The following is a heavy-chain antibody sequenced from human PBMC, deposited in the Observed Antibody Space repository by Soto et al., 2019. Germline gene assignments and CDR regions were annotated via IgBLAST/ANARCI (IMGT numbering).Heavy chain of an antibody. CDR1: GGSISSGDYY. V-gene: IGHV4-30-4*01. J-gene: IGHJ6*02. Sequence: SETLSLTCTVSGGSISSGDYYWSWIRQPPGKGLEWIGYIYYSGSTYYNPSLRSRVTISVDTSKNQFSLKLSSVTAADTAVYYCARGNYYYYGMDVWGQGTTVTVSS. CDR2: IYYSGST. CDR3: ARGNYYYYGMDV.